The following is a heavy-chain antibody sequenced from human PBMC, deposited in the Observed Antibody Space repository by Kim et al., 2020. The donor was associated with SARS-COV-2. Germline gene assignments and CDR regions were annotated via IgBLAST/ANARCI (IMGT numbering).Heavy chain of an antibody. CDR1: GFMFSSHA. CDR3: AKDQSGDYYYYSGTDV. D-gene: IGHD1-26*01. Sequence: GGSLRLSCAASGFMFSSHAMTWVRQAPGKGLERVSIISGSGDTTYYADFVKGRFTISRDNSKNTLYLQMNSLRAEDTALYFCAKDQSGDYYYYSGTDVWGQGPTVTVSS. CDR2: ISGSGDTT. V-gene: IGHV3-23*01. J-gene: IGHJ6*02.